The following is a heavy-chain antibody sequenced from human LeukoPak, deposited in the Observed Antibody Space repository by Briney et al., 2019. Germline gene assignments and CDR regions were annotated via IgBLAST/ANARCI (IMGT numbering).Heavy chain of an antibody. D-gene: IGHD6-6*01. CDR2: ISSSSSYI. V-gene: IGHV3-21*01. Sequence: GGSLRLSCAASGFTFSSYSMNWVRQAPGKGLEWVSSISSSSSYIYYADSVKGRFTISRDNAKNSLYLQMNSLRAEDTAVYYCARAPTLAARPAYFDYWGQGTLVTVSS. J-gene: IGHJ4*02. CDR3: ARAPTLAARPAYFDY. CDR1: GFTFSSYS.